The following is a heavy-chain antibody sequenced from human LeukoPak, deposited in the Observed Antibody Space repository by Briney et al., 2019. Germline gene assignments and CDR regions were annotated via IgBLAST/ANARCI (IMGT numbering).Heavy chain of an antibody. J-gene: IGHJ5*02. CDR3: ARPNPYSGSYRGGFDP. D-gene: IGHD1-26*01. CDR1: GYSFTSYW. Sequence: GESLKISCKGSGYSFTSYWIGWVRQMPGKGLEWMGIIYPGDSDTRYSPSFQGQVTISADKSISTAYLQWSSLKASDTAMYYCARPNPYSGSYRGGFDPWGQGTLVTVSS. V-gene: IGHV5-51*01. CDR2: IYPGDSDT.